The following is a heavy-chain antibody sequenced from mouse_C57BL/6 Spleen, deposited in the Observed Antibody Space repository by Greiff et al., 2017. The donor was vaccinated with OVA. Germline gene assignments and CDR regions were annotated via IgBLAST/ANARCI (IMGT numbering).Heavy chain of an antibody. CDR3: ARSAYGNEGYYCDY. J-gene: IGHJ2*01. CDR2: VNPNNGGT. V-gene: IGHV1-53*01. Sequence: VQLQQPGTELVKPGASVKLSCKASGYTFTSYWMHWVKQRPGQGLEWIGNVNPNNGGTNYNEKFKTKATLTVDKSSSTAYMQLSSLTSEDSAVYYCARSAYGNEGYYCDYWGQGTTLTVSS. CDR1: GYTFTSYW. D-gene: IGHD2-1*01.